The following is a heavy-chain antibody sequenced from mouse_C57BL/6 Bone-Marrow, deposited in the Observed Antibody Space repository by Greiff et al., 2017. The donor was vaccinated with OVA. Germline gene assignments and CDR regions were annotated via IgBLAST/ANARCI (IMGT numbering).Heavy chain of an antibody. CDR3: ASPYSTNPFAY. V-gene: IGHV1-50*01. J-gene: IGHJ3*01. CDR1: GYTFTSYW. Sequence: QVQLQQPGAELVKPGASVKLSCKASGYTFTSYWMQWVKQRPGQGLEWIGEIDPSDSYTNYNQKFKGKATLTVDTSSSTAYMQLSSLTSEDSAVYYCASPYSTNPFAYWGQGTLVTVSA. CDR2: IDPSDSYT. D-gene: IGHD2-5*01.